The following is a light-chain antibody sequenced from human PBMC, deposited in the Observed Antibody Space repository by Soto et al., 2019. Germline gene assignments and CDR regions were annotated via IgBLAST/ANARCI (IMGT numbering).Light chain of an antibody. CDR3: MQALETWT. V-gene: IGKV2-28*01. J-gene: IGKJ1*01. CDR1: ESLLHRNGNTL. CDR2: LGS. Sequence: DIVLSQSPLSLTFPPGDSASISCTSRESLLHRNGNTLLDWYLQKPGQSPQLLIYLGSHRASGVPDRVSGSGSGTDFTLRIARVEAEDAGVYYCMQALETWTFGQGTKVDIK.